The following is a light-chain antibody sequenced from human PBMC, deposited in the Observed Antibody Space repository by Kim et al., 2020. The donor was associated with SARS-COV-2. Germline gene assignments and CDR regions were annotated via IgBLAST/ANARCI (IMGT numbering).Light chain of an antibody. CDR3: QQDNSYPLT. Sequence: ASVGDRGTLTCRASQSINNWLAWYQQKPGKAPKLLIYMASTLESGVPSRFSGSGSGTEFTLTISSLQPDDFATYYCQQDNSYPLTFGGGTKVDIK. J-gene: IGKJ4*01. V-gene: IGKV1-5*03. CDR2: MAS. CDR1: QSINNW.